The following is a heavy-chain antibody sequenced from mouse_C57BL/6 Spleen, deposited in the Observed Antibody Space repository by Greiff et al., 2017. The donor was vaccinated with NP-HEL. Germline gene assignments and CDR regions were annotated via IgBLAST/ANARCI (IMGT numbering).Heavy chain of an antibody. CDR1: GFTFSDYG. J-gene: IGHJ1*03. V-gene: IGHV5-17*01. CDR2: ISSGSSTI. Sequence: DVKLVESGGGLVKPGGSLKLSCAASGFTFSDYGMHWVRQAPEKGLEWVAYISSGSSTIYYADTVKGRFTISRDNAKNTLFLQMTSLRSEDTAMYYCARTHYYGSPFYWYFDVWGTGTTVTVSS. D-gene: IGHD1-1*01. CDR3: ARTHYYGSPFYWYFDV.